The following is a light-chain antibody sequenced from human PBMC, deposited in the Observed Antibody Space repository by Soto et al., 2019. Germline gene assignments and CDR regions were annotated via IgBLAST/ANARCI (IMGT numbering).Light chain of an antibody. CDR3: ASWDDSLDNYV. J-gene: IGLJ1*01. Sequence: QSVLTQPPSASGTPGLRVTISCSGRKSNIGSTTVNWYQQLPRTAPKLLIYSNNQRPSGVPDRFSGSKSGSSASLAISGLQSEDEADYYCASWDDSLDNYVFGTGTQLTVL. CDR1: KSNIGSTT. CDR2: SNN. V-gene: IGLV1-44*01.